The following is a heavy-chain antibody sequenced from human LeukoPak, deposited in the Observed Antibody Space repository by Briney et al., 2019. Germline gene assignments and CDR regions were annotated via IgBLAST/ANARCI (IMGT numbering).Heavy chain of an antibody. V-gene: IGHV3-30-3*01. CDR3: ARDGHSYPFGY. Sequence: GGSLRLSCAASGFTFSSYAMHWVRQAPGKGLEWVAVISYDGSNKYYADSVKGRFTISRDNAKNSLYLQMNSLRAEDTAVYYCARDGHSYPFGYWGQGTLVTVSS. D-gene: IGHD5-18*01. CDR1: GFTFSSYA. CDR2: ISYDGSNK. J-gene: IGHJ4*02.